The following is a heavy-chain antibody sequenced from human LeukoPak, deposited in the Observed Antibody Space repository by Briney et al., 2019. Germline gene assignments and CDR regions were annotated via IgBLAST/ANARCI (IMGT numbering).Heavy chain of an antibody. CDR2: IYFRGST. V-gene: IGHV4-31*03. CDR3: ARAGDIVVEEGHWAFDI. Sequence: PSQTLSLTCTLPGGSTSSGGYYWSWIRQHRGKGLEWIGYIYFRGSTYYNPSLKSRVTISVATSKNQFYLKLSSVTAAETAEYYGARAGDIVVEEGHWAFDIWGQGTMVTVSS. J-gene: IGHJ3*02. CDR1: GGSTSSGGYY. D-gene: IGHD2-2*01.